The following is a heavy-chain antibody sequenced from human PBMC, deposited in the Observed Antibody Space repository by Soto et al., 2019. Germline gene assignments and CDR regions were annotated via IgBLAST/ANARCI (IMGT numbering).Heavy chain of an antibody. D-gene: IGHD1-7*01. V-gene: IGHV5-51*03. Sequence: EVQLVQSGAEVKKPGESLKISCEGSGYTFTNYWIAWVRQMPGKGLEWMGIISPGDSNTRYSPSFQGQVTISADKSISTAFLQWSSLKASDTAMYFCARCGRTGTFFHDYMDLWGKGTTVTVSS. CDR2: ISPGDSNT. J-gene: IGHJ6*03. CDR1: GYTFTNYW. CDR3: ARCGRTGTFFHDYMDL.